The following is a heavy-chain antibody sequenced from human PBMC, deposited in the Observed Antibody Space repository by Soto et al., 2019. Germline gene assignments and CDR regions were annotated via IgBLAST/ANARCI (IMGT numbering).Heavy chain of an antibody. CDR1: GFTFSDYA. J-gene: IGHJ3*02. CDR2: LGGSNSDT. CDR3: AKDKVDHNSVWDPFDI. D-gene: IGHD2-15*01. Sequence: GSLRLSCAASGFTFSDYAMSWFRQAPGKGLEWVSGLGGSNSDTHYAASVEGRFTVSRDNSRSTLFLQMNSLRVEDTAVYYCAKDKVDHNSVWDPFDIWGQGTMVTV. V-gene: IGHV3-23*01.